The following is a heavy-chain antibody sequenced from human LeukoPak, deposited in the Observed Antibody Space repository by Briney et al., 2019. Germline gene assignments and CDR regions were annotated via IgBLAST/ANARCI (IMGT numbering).Heavy chain of an antibody. V-gene: IGHV1-46*01. CDR3: AKEGEAARPGLNDAFDI. CDR1: GYTFTSYF. J-gene: IGHJ3*02. CDR2: INASGGRT. D-gene: IGHD6-6*01. Sequence: ASVKVSCKASGYTFTSYFFHWMRQAPGQGLEWMGIINASGGRTTYAQNFQGRVTMTRDTSTSTVYMELTSLNSEDTAVYYCAKEGEAARPGLNDAFDIWGQGTMVTVSS.